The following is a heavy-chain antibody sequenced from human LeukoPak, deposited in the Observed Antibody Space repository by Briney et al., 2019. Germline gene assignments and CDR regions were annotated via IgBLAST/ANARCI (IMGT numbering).Heavy chain of an antibody. Sequence: SETLSLTCTVSGGSISSTVYFWGWIRQPPGKGLEWIGNVHHSGSTNYNPSLKSRVTISVDTSKNQFSLKLSSVTAADTAVYYCARAVDYYDSSYYFDYWGQGTLVTVSS. CDR1: GGSISSTVYF. D-gene: IGHD3-22*01. V-gene: IGHV4-61*08. CDR3: ARAVDYYDSSYYFDY. J-gene: IGHJ4*02. CDR2: VHHSGST.